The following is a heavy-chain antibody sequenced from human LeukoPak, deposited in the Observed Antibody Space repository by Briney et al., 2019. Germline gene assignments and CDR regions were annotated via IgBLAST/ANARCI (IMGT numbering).Heavy chain of an antibody. J-gene: IGHJ4*02. Sequence: SETLSLTCSVSGDSISSYYWSWIRQPPGKGLEWIGSIYYSGNTNYNPSLKSRVTISVDTSKNQFSLKLSSVTAADTAVYYCARVRQYCTNGVCFYTRFDYWGQGTLVTVSS. V-gene: IGHV4-59*01. CDR2: IYYSGNT. D-gene: IGHD2-8*01. CDR3: ARVRQYCTNGVCFYTRFDY. CDR1: GDSISSYY.